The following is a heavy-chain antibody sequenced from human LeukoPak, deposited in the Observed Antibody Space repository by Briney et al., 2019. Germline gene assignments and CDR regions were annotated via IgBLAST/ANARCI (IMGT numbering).Heavy chain of an antibody. D-gene: IGHD5-18*01. J-gene: IGHJ4*02. CDR2: INQDGSEK. CDR1: GFTISSYW. Sequence: AGGSLRLSCVASGFTISSYWMIWVRQAPGKGLEWVANINQDGSEKNYVDSVKGRFTISRDNAKNSLFLQMNSLRAEDTAVYYCARDLGGYSYGSHFDYWGQGTLVTVSS. V-gene: IGHV3-7*01. CDR3: ARDLGGYSYGSHFDY.